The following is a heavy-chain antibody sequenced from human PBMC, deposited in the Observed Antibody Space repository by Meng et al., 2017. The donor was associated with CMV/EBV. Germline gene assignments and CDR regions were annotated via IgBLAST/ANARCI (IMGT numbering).Heavy chain of an antibody. Sequence: GGSLRLSCAASGFTFSSYAMHWVRQAPGKGLEWVAVVWYDGSNKYYADSVKGRFTISRDNSKNTLYLQMNSLRAEDTGVYYCVRGFWGPWGQGTLVTVSS. V-gene: IGHV3-33*01. CDR2: VWYDGSNK. J-gene: IGHJ5*02. CDR3: VRGFWGP. CDR1: GFTFSSYA. D-gene: IGHD3-16*01.